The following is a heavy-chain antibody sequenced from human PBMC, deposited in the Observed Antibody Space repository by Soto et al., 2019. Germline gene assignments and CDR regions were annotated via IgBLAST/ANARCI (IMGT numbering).Heavy chain of an antibody. Sequence: GGSLRLSCAASGFTFSSYSMNWVRQAPGKGLEWVSSISSSSSYIYYADSVKGRFTISRDNAKNSLYLQMNSLRAEDTAVYYCARDRVTIFGVVIIDYYGMDVWGPGTTGTVSS. J-gene: IGHJ6*02. D-gene: IGHD3-3*01. CDR3: ARDRVTIFGVVIIDYYGMDV. CDR1: GFTFSSYS. V-gene: IGHV3-21*01. CDR2: ISSSSSYI.